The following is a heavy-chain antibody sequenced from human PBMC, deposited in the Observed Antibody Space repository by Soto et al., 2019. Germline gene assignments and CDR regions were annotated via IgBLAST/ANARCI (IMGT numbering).Heavy chain of an antibody. V-gene: IGHV1-69*01. Sequence: QVQLVQSGAEVKKPGSSVKVSCKASGGTFSSYAISWVRQAPGQGLEWMGGIIPIFGTANYAQKFQGRVTITADESTSTASRALSSLRSEDAAVYYCAREEGHGDYAVYWGQGTLVTVAS. J-gene: IGHJ4*02. CDR1: GGTFSSYA. CDR3: AREEGHGDYAVY. D-gene: IGHD4-17*01. CDR2: IIPIFGTA.